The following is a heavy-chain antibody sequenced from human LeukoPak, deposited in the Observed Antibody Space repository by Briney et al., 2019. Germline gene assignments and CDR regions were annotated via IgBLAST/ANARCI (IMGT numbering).Heavy chain of an antibody. CDR3: ARDPPTYYYDSSGYYYMDY. Sequence: VGSLRLSCAASGFTFSSYSMNWVRQAPGKGLEWVSSISSSSSYIYYADSVKGRFTISRDNAKNSLYLQMNSLRAEDTAVYYCARDPPTYYYDSSGYYYMDYWGQGTLVTVSS. CDR1: GFTFSSYS. V-gene: IGHV3-21*01. J-gene: IGHJ4*02. CDR2: ISSSSSYI. D-gene: IGHD3-22*01.